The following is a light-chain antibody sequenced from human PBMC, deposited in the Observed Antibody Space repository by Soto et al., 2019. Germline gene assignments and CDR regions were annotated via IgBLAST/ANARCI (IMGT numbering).Light chain of an antibody. CDR2: MAS. Sequence: DIQMTQSPSTLSASVGDIVTITCRASQSISSWLAWYQQKPGKAPNLLIYMASTLESGVPSRFSGSGSGTEFPLTITSLQPDDFAAYYCQQYNVYSPTFGQGTKVEI. V-gene: IGKV1-5*03. CDR3: QQYNVYSPT. J-gene: IGKJ1*01. CDR1: QSISSW.